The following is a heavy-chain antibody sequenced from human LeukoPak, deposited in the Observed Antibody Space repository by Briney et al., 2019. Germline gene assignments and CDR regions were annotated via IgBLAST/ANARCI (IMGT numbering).Heavy chain of an antibody. CDR2: INPNSGGT. CDR3: ARGTVEMATIHGDAFDI. Sequence: GASVKVSCKASGYTFTGYYMHWVRQAPGQGREWMGWINPNSGGTNYAQKFQGRVTMTRDTSISTAYMELSRLRSDDTAVYYCARGTVEMATIHGDAFDIWGQGTMVTVSS. J-gene: IGHJ3*02. V-gene: IGHV1-2*02. D-gene: IGHD5-24*01. CDR1: GYTFTGYY.